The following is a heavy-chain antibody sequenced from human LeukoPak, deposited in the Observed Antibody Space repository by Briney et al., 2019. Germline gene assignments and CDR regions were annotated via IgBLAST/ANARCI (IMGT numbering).Heavy chain of an antibody. CDR3: AAEWDDSRYRAFDI. CDR1: GYTFTGYY. CDR2: INPNSGGT. V-gene: IGHV1-2*06. D-gene: IGHD3-22*01. J-gene: IGHJ3*02. Sequence: GASVKVSCKASGYTFTGYYMHWVRQAPGQGLEWMGRINPNSGGTNYAQKFQERVTITRDMSTSTAYMELSSLRSEDTAVYYCAAEWDDSRYRAFDIWGQGTMVTVSS.